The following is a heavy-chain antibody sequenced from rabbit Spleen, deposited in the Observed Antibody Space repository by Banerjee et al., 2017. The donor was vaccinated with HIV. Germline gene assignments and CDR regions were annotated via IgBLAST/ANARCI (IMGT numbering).Heavy chain of an antibody. Sequence: QSLEESGGDLVKPGASLTLTCTASGFSFSSNYWILWFRQAPGKGLEWIGCIFGGSSGATYYASWAKGRFAISKTSSTTVTLQMTSLTAADTATYFCARDLDGVIGWNFGWWGPGTLVTVS. CDR3: ARDLDGVIGWNFGW. J-gene: IGHJ6*01. V-gene: IGHV1S40*01. D-gene: IGHD4-1*01. CDR2: IFGGSSGAT. CDR1: GFSFSSNYW.